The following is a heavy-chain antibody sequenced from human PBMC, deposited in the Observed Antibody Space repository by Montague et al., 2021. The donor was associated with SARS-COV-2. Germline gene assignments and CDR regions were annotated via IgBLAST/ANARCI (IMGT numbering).Heavy chain of an antibody. CDR3: ARMDAGPTSYDY. V-gene: IGHV2-70*11. CDR2: IXXXDDK. CDR1: GFSLSTSGMC. D-gene: IGHD2-2*01. J-gene: IGHJ4*02. Sequence: VKPTQTLTLTCTFSGFSLSTSGMCVSWIRQPPGKALEWLARIXXXDDKYYSTSLKTRLTISKDTSKNQVVLTMTNMDPVDTATYYCARMDAGPTSYDYWGQGTLVTVSS.